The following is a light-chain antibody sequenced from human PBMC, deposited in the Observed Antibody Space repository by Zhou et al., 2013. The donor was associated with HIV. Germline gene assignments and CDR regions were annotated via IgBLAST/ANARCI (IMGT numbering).Light chain of an antibody. J-gene: IGKJ1*01. Sequence: LLTQSPATLSLSPGERATLSCKTSQSVSTYLAWYQQRPGQAPTLLIYDVSNRATGIPARFSGSGSGTDFTLTISRLEPEDFATYYCQQLNSYPPETFGQGTKVEIK. CDR1: QSVSTY. CDR3: QQLNSYPPET. CDR2: DVS. V-gene: IGKV3-11*01.